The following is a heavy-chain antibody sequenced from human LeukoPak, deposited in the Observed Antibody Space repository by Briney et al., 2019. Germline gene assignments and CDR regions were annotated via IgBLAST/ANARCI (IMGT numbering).Heavy chain of an antibody. V-gene: IGHV4-34*01. J-gene: IGHJ4*02. CDR3: ARGVQAYGDYGQIDY. D-gene: IGHD4-17*01. CDR2: INHSGST. Sequence: SETLSLTCAVYGGSFSGYYWSWIRQPPGKGLEWIGEINHSGSTNYNPSLKSRVTISVDTSKNQFSLKLSSVTAADTAVYYCARGVQAYGDYGQIDYWGQGTLVTVSS. CDR1: GGSFSGYY.